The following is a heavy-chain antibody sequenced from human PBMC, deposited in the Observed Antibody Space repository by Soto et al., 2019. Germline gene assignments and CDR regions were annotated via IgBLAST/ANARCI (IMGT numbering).Heavy chain of an antibody. V-gene: IGHV3-30-3*01. CDR1: GFTFSSYA. CDR2: ISYDGSNK. J-gene: IGHJ4*02. D-gene: IGHD3-22*01. Sequence: QVQLVESGGGVVQPGRSLRLSCAASGFTFSSYAMHWVRQAPGKGLEWVAVISYDGSNKYYADSVKGRFTISRDNSKNTLYLQMNSLRAEDTAVYYCATYYYDSSGYPRRALDYWGQGTLVTVSS. CDR3: ATYYYDSSGYPRRALDY.